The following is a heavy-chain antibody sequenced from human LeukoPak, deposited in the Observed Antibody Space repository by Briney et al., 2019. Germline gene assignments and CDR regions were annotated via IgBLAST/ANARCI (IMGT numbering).Heavy chain of an antibody. D-gene: IGHD2-2*01. CDR2: IIHILGIA. Sequence: ASVKVSCKASGGTFSSYTISWVRQAPGQGLEWMGRIIHILGIANYAQKFQGRVTIAADKSTSTAYMELSSLRSEDTAVYYCAREYCSGTSCTADFDYWGQGTLVTVSS. CDR1: GGTFSSYT. CDR3: AREYCSGTSCTADFDY. V-gene: IGHV1-69*04. J-gene: IGHJ4*02.